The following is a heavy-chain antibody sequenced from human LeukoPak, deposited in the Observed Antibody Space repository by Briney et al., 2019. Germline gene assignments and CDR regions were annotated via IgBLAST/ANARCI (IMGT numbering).Heavy chain of an antibody. D-gene: IGHD5-18*01. V-gene: IGHV3-30-3*01. Sequence: GGSLRLSCAASGFTFSSYAMHWVRQAPGKGLEWVAVISYDGSNKYYADSVKGRFTISRDNSKNTLYLQMNSLRAEDTAVYYCARDSDTAMVTSYFDYWGQGTLVTVSS. CDR2: ISYDGSNK. CDR3: ARDSDTAMVTSYFDY. CDR1: GFTFSSYA. J-gene: IGHJ4*02.